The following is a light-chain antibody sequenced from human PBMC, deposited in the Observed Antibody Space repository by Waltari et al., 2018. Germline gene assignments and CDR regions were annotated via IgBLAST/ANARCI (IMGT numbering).Light chain of an antibody. CDR3: QVWDKSSDPPYV. J-gene: IGLJ1*01. CDR1: NIGSKS. Sequence: SLVLTQPPSVSVAPGQTARITCGGHNIGSKSVHWYQQKPGQAPVVVVYDDSDRPSGIPERFSGSNSGNTATLTISRVEAGDEADYYCQVWDKSSDPPYVFGTGTKVTVL. CDR2: DDS. V-gene: IGLV3-21*02.